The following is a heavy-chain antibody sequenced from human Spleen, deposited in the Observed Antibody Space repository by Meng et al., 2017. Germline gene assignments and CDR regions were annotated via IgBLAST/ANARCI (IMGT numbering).Heavy chain of an antibody. Sequence: QVQLVQSGAEVKKPGASVRVSCKASGYSFTSHYMHWVRQAPGQGLEWMGMINHSGGSTSYAQKFQGRVAMTRDTSTSIVYMELSSLKSEDTAVYHCARETRGASGWYYFDYWGQGALVTVSS. D-gene: IGHD6-19*01. CDR1: GYSFTSHY. CDR2: INHSGGST. V-gene: IGHV1-46*01. CDR3: ARETRGASGWYYFDY. J-gene: IGHJ4*02.